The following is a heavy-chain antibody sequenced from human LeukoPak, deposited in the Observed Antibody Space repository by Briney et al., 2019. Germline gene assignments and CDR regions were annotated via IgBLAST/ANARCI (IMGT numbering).Heavy chain of an antibody. CDR3: ARETYGSGIAFDY. J-gene: IGHJ2*01. Sequence: PGGSLRLSCSASGFTFSSYWMHWVRQAPGKGLVWVSRINSDGSSTSYADSVKGRFTISRDNAKNTLYLQMNSLRAEDTAVYYCARETYGSGIAFDYWGRGTLVTVSS. D-gene: IGHD3-10*01. V-gene: IGHV3-74*01. CDR1: GFTFSSYW. CDR2: INSDGSST.